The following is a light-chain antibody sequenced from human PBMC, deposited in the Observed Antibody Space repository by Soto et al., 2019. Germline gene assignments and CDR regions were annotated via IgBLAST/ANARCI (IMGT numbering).Light chain of an antibody. CDR1: QSVSGH. V-gene: IGKV3-15*01. J-gene: IGKJ1*01. CDR2: GAS. Sequence: EIVMTQSPATLSVSPWERATLSCRASQSVSGHLAWYQQKPGQAPRLLIYGASTRATGIPARFSGSGSGTEFTLTISSLQSEDFAVYYCQQYNNWGTFGQGTKVDIK. CDR3: QQYNNWGT.